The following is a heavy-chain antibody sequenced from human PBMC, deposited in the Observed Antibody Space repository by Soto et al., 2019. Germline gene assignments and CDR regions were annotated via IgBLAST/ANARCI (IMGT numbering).Heavy chain of an antibody. D-gene: IGHD4-4*01. Sequence: ASVKVSCKASGYPFSDNQIHWLRRAPGQGLEWMGRINPKSDDTNYAQKFQGRVTMTRDTSIDTAYLELTGLTSDDTATYYCARKHSLDYIRWGLDPWGQGTLVTVS. J-gene: IGHJ5*02. V-gene: IGHV1-2*02. CDR2: INPKSDDT. CDR1: GYPFSDNQ. CDR3: ARKHSLDYIRWGLDP.